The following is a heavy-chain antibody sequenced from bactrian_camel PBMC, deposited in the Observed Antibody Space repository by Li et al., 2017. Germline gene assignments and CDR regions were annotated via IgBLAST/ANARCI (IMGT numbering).Heavy chain of an antibody. V-gene: IGHV3S1*01. CDR3: ARLTIGTMTISHAY. CDR1: GFTFTNYW. CDR2: INGGASVT. Sequence: HVQLVESGGGLVQPGGSLRLSCAASGFTFTNYWMHWVRRSPGKGLEWVSAINGGASVTYYDDSVKGRFTISREKSKDTLYLQLNSLKTEDTAMYYCARLTIGTMTISHAYWGQGTQVTVS. D-gene: IGHD4*01. J-gene: IGHJ4*01.